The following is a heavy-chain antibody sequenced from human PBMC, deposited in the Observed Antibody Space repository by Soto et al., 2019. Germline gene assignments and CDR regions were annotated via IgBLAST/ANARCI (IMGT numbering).Heavy chain of an antibody. CDR3: ARPPTASLDAFEI. CDR2: IYYNGST. V-gene: IGHV4-39*01. J-gene: IGHJ3*02. CDR1: GGSITSSSYY. Sequence: SETLSLTCTVSGGSITSSSYYWGWIRQPPGKGLEWIGSIYYNGSTYYNPSLKSRVTISVDTSKSQFSLKLNSVTAADTSVYYCARPPTASLDAFEIWGQGTMVTVSS.